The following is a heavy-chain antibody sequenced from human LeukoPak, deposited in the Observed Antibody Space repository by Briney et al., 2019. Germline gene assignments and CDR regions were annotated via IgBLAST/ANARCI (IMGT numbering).Heavy chain of an antibody. Sequence: SSETLSLTCAVYGGSFSGHYWSWIRQPPGKGLEWIGEINHSGSTNYNPSLKSRVTISVDTSKNQFSLKLSSVTAEDTAVYYCAELGITMIGGVWGKGTTVTISS. V-gene: IGHV4-34*01. CDR2: INHSGST. CDR1: GGSFSGHY. D-gene: IGHD3-10*02. CDR3: AELGITMIGGV. J-gene: IGHJ6*04.